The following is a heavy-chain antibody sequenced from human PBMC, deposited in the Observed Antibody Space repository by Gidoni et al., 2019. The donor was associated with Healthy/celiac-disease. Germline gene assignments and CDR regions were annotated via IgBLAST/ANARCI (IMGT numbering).Heavy chain of an antibody. CDR2: ISSSSSYI. J-gene: IGHJ6*02. CDR1: GFTFSSYS. CDR3: ARDQVLLGYYYGMDV. Sequence: EVQLVESGGGLVKPGGSLRLSCAASGFTFSSYSMNWVRQAPGKGLEWVSSISSSSSYIYYADSVKGRFTISRDNAKNSLYLQMNSLRAEDTAVYYCARDQVLLGYYYGMDVWGQGTTVTVSS. V-gene: IGHV3-21*01. D-gene: IGHD1-20*01.